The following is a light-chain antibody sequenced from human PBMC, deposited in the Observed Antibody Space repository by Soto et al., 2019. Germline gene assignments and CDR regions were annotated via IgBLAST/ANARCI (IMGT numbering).Light chain of an antibody. CDR3: QQYNSYPWT. CDR1: QGIINN. Sequence: IVITQSPVTLSVSPGERASLSCRASQGIINNLAWYQLRPGQAPRLLIYGASTRATGIPARFSASGSGTEFTLTISSLQSEDFATYYCQQYNSYPWTFGQGTKVDIK. CDR2: GAS. V-gene: IGKV3-15*01. J-gene: IGKJ1*01.